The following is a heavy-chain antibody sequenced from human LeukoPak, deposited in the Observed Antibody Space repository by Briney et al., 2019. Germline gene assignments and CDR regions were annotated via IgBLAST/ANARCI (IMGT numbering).Heavy chain of an antibody. CDR1: GFTFSNYW. J-gene: IGHJ5*02. V-gene: IGHV3-74*01. CDR3: VKSDWFDP. CDR2: IKGDGSIT. Sequence: GGSLRLSCAASGFTFSNYWMNWVRQAPGKGLVWVSRIKGDGSITYYADSVKGRFTVSRDNDKNTVFLQMDSWRADDTSLYYCVKSDWFDPWGQGTLVTVSS.